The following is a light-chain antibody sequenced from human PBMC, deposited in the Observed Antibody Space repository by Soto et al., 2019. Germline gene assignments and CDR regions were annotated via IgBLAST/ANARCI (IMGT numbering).Light chain of an antibody. CDR1: QSIGRY. CDR3: QKSFSAPRT. V-gene: IGKV1-39*01. J-gene: IGKJ2*01. Sequence: DIQMTQSPSSLSASVGDRVTVTCRASQSIGRYLNWYQQKPGKAPKPLIYDVSSLQTGVPSRFSGDESGTDFTLTINSLQPEDFATYYCQKSFSAPRTFGQGTKLEIK. CDR2: DVS.